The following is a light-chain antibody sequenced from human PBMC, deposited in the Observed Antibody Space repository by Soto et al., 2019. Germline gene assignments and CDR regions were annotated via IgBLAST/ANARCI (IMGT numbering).Light chain of an antibody. Sequence: DIQMTQSPSSLSASVGNRVTITCRASQGISNYLAWFQQKPGKVPKLLLYAASTMQSGVPSRFSGSGSGTDFTLTISSLQPEDVATYYSQNYNSAPWMFGQGTKLEIK. CDR1: QGISNY. CDR3: QNYNSAPWM. CDR2: AAS. V-gene: IGKV1-27*01. J-gene: IGKJ1*01.